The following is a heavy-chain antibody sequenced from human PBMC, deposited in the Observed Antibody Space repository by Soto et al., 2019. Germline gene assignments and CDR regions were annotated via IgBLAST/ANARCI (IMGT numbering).Heavy chain of an antibody. V-gene: IGHV4-34*01. CDR2: INHSGST. Sequence: PSETLSLTCAVYGGPFSGYYWSWIRQPPGKGLEWIGEINHSGSTNYNPSLKSRVTISVDTSKNQFSLKLSSVTAADTAVYYCARSPLRITILGVVISPYLDYWGQGTLVTVSS. CDR1: GGPFSGYY. D-gene: IGHD3-3*01. J-gene: IGHJ4*02. CDR3: ARSPLRITILGVVISPYLDY.